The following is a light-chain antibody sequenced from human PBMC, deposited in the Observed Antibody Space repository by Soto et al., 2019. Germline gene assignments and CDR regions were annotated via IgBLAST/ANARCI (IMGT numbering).Light chain of an antibody. CDR1: QSVSIN. J-gene: IGKJ1*01. CDR2: GAS. Sequence: ERVMTQSPATLSLSPGERSTLSCRASQSVSINLAWYQQKPGQAPRLLIYGASTRATGIPARFSGSGSGTEFTLTISSLQSEDFAVYYCQQYNNWPKTFGQGTKVDIK. V-gene: IGKV3-15*01. CDR3: QQYNNWPKT.